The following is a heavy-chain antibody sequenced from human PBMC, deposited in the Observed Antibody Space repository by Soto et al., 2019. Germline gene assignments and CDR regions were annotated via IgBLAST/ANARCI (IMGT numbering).Heavy chain of an antibody. D-gene: IGHD2-15*01. CDR3: ARDGGGSGGSCYPLFDD. CDR1: GCSIGSYY. J-gene: IGHJ4*02. CDR2: IYYSGST. V-gene: IGHV4-59*01. Sequence: SETLSLTCTVSGCSIGSYYWSWVRQPPGKGLEWIGYIYYSGSTNYNPSLKSRVTISVDTSKNQFSLKLSSVTAADTAVYYCARDGGGSGGSCYPLFDDWGQGTRVTVAS.